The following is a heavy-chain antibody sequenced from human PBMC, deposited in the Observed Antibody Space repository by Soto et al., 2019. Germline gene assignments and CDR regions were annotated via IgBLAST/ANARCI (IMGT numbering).Heavy chain of an antibody. D-gene: IGHD4-17*01. Sequence: ETLSLTCAVSGVSVTNSSYYWGWIRQSPGKGLEWIGSVDYRGRSYSKSSVKSRVTISVDTSKNRFSLSLNYVTASDTAVYFCVSQRTTVPTQAYFDYWGPGALVTVSS. CDR2: VDYRGRS. CDR3: VSQRTTVPTQAYFDY. J-gene: IGHJ4*02. CDR1: GVSVTNSSYY. V-gene: IGHV4-39*01.